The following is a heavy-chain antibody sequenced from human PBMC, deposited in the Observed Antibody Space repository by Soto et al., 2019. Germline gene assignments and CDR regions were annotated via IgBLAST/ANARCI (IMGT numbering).Heavy chain of an antibody. V-gene: IGHV4-38-2*01. CDR1: GYSISSGYY. J-gene: IGHJ4*02. CDR2: IYQSGST. CDR3: SRSSGSYRGGDDY. Sequence: SATLSLTCAVSGYSISSGYYWGWIRQPPGKGLEGIGIIYQSGSTYYTPPLTSRVPISVETSKTQCSLKLSFVTAAATAVYYWSRSSGSYRGGDDYWGKGTMVTVAS. D-gene: IGHD1-26*01.